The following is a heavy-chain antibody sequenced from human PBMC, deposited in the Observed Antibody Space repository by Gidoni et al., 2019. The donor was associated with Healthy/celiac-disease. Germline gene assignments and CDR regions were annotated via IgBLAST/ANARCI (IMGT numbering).Heavy chain of an antibody. J-gene: IGHJ6*02. Sequence: QVQLVESGGGVVQPGRSLRLACAASAFTFSSYGMHWVRQAPGQGLEWVAVISYDGSNKYYADSVKGRFTISRDNSKNTLYLQMNSLRAEDTAVYYGAKAKPGGDNYYYGMDVWGQGTTVTVSS. CDR3: AKAKPGGDNYYYGMDV. CDR1: AFTFSSYG. D-gene: IGHD3-16*01. V-gene: IGHV3-30*18. CDR2: ISYDGSNK.